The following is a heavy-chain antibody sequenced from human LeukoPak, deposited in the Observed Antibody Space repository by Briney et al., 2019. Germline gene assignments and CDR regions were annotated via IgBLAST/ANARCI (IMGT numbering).Heavy chain of an antibody. V-gene: IGHV3-48*03. CDR2: ISSSCSTI. J-gene: IGHJ4*02. CDR3: ARGKRGPIDY. D-gene: IGHD3-16*01. CDR1: GFTFSSYE. Sequence: GGSLRLSCAASGFTFSSYEMNWVRKAPGQGLEWVSYISSSCSTIYYADSVKGRFTISRDNAKNSLYLQMNSLRAEDTAVYYCARGKRGPIDYWGQGTLVTVSS.